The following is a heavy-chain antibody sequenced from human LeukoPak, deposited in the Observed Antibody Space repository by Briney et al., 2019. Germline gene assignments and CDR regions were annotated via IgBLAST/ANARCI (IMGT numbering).Heavy chain of an antibody. Sequence: SETLSLTCTVSGGSISSSSYYWGWIRQPPGQGLEWIGSIYYSGSTYYNPSLKSRVTISVDTSKNQFSLKLSSVTAADTAVYYCARGGSGYYDAFDYWGQGTLVTVSS. J-gene: IGHJ4*02. D-gene: IGHD3-22*01. V-gene: IGHV4-39*07. CDR2: IYYSGST. CDR1: GGSISSSSYY. CDR3: ARGGSGYYDAFDY.